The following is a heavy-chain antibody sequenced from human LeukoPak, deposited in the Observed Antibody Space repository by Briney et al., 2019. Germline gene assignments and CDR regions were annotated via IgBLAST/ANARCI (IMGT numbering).Heavy chain of an antibody. Sequence: GASVKVSCKASGGTFTSYAISWVRQAPGQGLEWMGWMNPNSGNTGYAQKFQGRVTMTRNTSISTAYMELSSLRSEDTAVYYCARGRYYDFWSGYYNHYYYYYGMDVWGQGTTVTVSS. CDR2: MNPNSGNT. CDR1: GGTFTSYA. V-gene: IGHV1-8*01. D-gene: IGHD3-3*01. J-gene: IGHJ6*02. CDR3: ARGRYYDFWSGYYNHYYYYYGMDV.